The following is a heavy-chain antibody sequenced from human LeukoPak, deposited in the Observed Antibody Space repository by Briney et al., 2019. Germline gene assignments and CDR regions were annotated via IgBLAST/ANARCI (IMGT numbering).Heavy chain of an antibody. CDR1: GFTFSSYA. CDR2: ISGSGGST. D-gene: IGHD5-18*01. J-gene: IGHJ4*02. CDR3: AKGVTAMVTWFDC. Sequence: GGSLRLSCAASGFTFSSYAMSWVRQAPGKGLVWISGISGSGGSTYYADSVKDRFTISRDNSKNSLYVQMNSLRAEDTAVYYCAKGVTAMVTWFDCWGQGSLVTVSS. V-gene: IGHV3-23*01.